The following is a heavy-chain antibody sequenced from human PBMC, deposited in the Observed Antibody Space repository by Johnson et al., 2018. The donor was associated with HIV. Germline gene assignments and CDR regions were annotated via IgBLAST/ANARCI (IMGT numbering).Heavy chain of an antibody. V-gene: IGHV3-66*01. D-gene: IGHD6-13*01. CDR1: GFSFSDYY. J-gene: IGHJ3*01. Sequence: VQLVESGGGLVKPGGSLRLSCAASGFSFSDYYMTWIRQAPGKGLEWVSVIYTGGSTYYADSVRGRFTISRDNSKNTLYLQMRSLRVEDTAIYYCARDGESQQLPLGDAFDVWGQGTMVTVSS. CDR3: ARDGESQQLPLGDAFDV. CDR2: IYTGGST.